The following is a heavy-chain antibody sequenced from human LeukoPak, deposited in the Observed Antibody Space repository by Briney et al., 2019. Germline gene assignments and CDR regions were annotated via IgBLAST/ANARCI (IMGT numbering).Heavy chain of an antibody. CDR3: ARVWGPTPIHYFDY. V-gene: IGHV1-8*01. CDR1: GYSFTIYD. D-gene: IGHD3-16*01. J-gene: IGHJ4*02. Sequence: ASVKVSCKTSGYSFTIYDINWLRQAPGQGPEWMGWVNTATGNTGYAQKFQGRVSMTRDTSRTTAHMELRSLTSEDTAVYFCARVWGPTPIHYFDYWGQGSLVTASP. CDR2: VNTATGNT.